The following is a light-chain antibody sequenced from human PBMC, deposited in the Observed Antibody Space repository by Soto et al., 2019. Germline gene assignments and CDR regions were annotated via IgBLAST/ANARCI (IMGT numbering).Light chain of an antibody. J-gene: IGLJ1*01. CDR1: SSDVGGYNY. CDR2: DVS. V-gene: IGLV2-14*01. Sequence: QSALTQPASVSGSPGQSITISCTGTSSDVGGYNYVSWYQQHPGKAPKLMIYDVSNRPSGVSNRFSGSKSGNTASLTISGLQAEDEADDYCSSYTSSSTNDVFGTGTKLTVL. CDR3: SSYTSSSTNDV.